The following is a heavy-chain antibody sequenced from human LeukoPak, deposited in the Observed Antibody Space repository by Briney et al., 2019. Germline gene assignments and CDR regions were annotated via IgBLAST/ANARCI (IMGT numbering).Heavy chain of an antibody. Sequence: SETLSLTCTVSGGSISSGSYYWSWIRQPAGKGLEWIGRIYISGSTNYNPSLKGRVTISVDTSKNQFSLKLSSVTAADTAVYYCATQKSTGRPGYHFDYWGQGTLVTVSS. CDR2: IYISGST. J-gene: IGHJ4*02. V-gene: IGHV4-61*02. D-gene: IGHD6-6*01. CDR1: GGSISSGSYY. CDR3: ATQKSTGRPGYHFDY.